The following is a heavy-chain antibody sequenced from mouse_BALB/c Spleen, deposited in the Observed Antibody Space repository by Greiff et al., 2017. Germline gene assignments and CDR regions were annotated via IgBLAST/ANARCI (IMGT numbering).Heavy chain of an antibody. V-gene: IGHV14-3*02. CDR3: ARGENGRYFDV. Sequence: EVKLLESGAELVKPGASVKLSCTASGFNIKDTYMHWVKQRPEQGLEWIGRIDPANGNTKYDPKFQGKATITADTSSNTAYLQLSSLTSEDTAVYYCARGENGRYFDVWGAGTTVTVSS. CDR2: IDPANGNT. J-gene: IGHJ1*01. D-gene: IGHD1-2*01. CDR1: GFNIKDTY.